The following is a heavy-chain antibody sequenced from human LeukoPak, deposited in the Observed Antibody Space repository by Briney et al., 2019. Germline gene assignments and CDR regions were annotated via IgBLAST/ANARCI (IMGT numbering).Heavy chain of an antibody. V-gene: IGHV3-53*01. J-gene: IGHJ4*02. Sequence: GGSLRLSCAASGISVSSNFMSWVRQAPGKGLEWVSVIYSGGSTYYADSVKGRFTISRDNSKNTLYLQMNSLRAEDTAVYYCARVYSYSDPMDHWGQGTLVTVSS. CDR3: ARVYSYSDPMDH. CDR2: IYSGGST. CDR1: GISVSSNF. D-gene: IGHD1-26*01.